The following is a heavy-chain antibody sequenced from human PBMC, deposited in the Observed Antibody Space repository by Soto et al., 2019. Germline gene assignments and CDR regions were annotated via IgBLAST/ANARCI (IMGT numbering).Heavy chain of an antibody. Sequence: PSETLSLTCAVSSGSISSSNWWSWVRQPPGKGLEWIGEIYHSGSTNYNPSLKSRVTISVDKSKNQFSLKLSSVTAADTAVYYCASLYCSSTSCYAPRGFDPWGQGTLVTVSS. CDR1: SGSISSSNW. V-gene: IGHV4-4*02. D-gene: IGHD2-2*01. CDR3: ASLYCSSTSCYAPRGFDP. CDR2: IYHSGST. J-gene: IGHJ5*02.